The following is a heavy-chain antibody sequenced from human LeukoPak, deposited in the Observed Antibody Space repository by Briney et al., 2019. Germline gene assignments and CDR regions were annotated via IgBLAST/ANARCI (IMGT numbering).Heavy chain of an antibody. V-gene: IGHV1-69*13. J-gene: IGHJ4*02. D-gene: IGHD1-26*01. CDR2: IIPIFGTA. CDR1: GCIFSSYA. CDR3: AREVGATLASFDY. Sequence: SVKVSCKATGCIFSSYAISWVRQAPGQGLEWMGGIIPIFGTANYAQKFQGRVTITADESTSTAYMELSSLRSEDTAVYYCAREVGATLASFDYWGQGTLVTVSS.